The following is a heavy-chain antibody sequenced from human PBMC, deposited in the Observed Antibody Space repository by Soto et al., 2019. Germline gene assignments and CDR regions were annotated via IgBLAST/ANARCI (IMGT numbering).Heavy chain of an antibody. CDR2: IIPIFGTA. D-gene: IGHD3-9*01. Sequence: QVQLVQSGAEVKKPGSSVKVSCKASGGTFSSYAISWVRQAPGQGLEWMGGIIPIFGTANYAQKFQGRVTITADKSTSTAYMELSSLRSEDTAVYYCARDPGYYDILTATLLVWAFDIWGQGTMVTVSS. CDR3: ARDPGYYDILTATLLVWAFDI. J-gene: IGHJ3*02. V-gene: IGHV1-69*06. CDR1: GGTFSSYA.